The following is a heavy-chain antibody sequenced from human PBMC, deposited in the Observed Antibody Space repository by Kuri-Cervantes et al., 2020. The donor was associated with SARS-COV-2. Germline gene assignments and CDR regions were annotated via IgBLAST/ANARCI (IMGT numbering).Heavy chain of an antibody. CDR2: INHSGNT. CDR1: GGSFSDYY. V-gene: IGHV4-34*01. D-gene: IGHD2-2*01. CDR3: ARSSLIVVVPAATGDPYINYYYYGMDV. Sequence: GSLRLSCAVYGGSFSDYYWSWVRQPPGKGLEWIGEINHSGNTNYDPSLKSRVTISIDTSKNQFSLKLSSVTAADTAVYYCARSSLIVVVPAATGDPYINYYYYGMDVWGQGTTVTVSS. J-gene: IGHJ6*02.